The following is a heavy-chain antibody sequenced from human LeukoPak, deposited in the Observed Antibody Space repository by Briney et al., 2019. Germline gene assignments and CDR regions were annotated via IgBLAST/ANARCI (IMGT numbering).Heavy chain of an antibody. CDR3: AASWSSSWYQNWFDP. D-gene: IGHD6-13*01. CDR1: GFTLSGYV. Sequence: PGGSLRLSCTASGFTLSGYVMCWVRQATGKGLEWVSAIRGSGDSTYYADSVKGRFTISRDNSKNTLYLQMNSLRAEDTAVYYCAASWSSSWYQNWFDPWGQGTLVTVSS. J-gene: IGHJ5*02. CDR2: IRGSGDST. V-gene: IGHV3-23*01.